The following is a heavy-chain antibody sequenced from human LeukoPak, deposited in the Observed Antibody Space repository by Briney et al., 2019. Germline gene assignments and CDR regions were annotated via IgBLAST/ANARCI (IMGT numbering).Heavy chain of an antibody. V-gene: IGHV1-2*02. D-gene: IGHD4-17*01. Sequence: ASVKVSCKASGYSFADYHMHWVRQAPGQGLEWMGWINPNSGGTNYAQKFQGRVTMTRDTSISTAYMELSSLRSDDTALYYCARGYDYGDYRWFDPWGKGTLVTVSS. CDR2: INPNSGGT. J-gene: IGHJ5*02. CDR3: ARGYDYGDYRWFDP. CDR1: GYSFADYH.